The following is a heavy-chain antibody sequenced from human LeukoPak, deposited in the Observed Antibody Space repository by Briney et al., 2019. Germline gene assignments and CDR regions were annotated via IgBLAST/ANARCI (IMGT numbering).Heavy chain of an antibody. CDR2: IYYSGAT. Sequence: TASETLSLTCTVSGGSITNYYWSWTRQPPGKGLEWIGVIYYSGATNYNPSLKSRVTISVDTSKNQFSLKLSSMTAADTAVYYCARGALLWFGDRMEYYFDYWGQGTLVTVSS. J-gene: IGHJ4*02. V-gene: IGHV4-59*01. CDR3: ARGALLWFGDRMEYYFDY. D-gene: IGHD3-10*01. CDR1: GGSITNYY.